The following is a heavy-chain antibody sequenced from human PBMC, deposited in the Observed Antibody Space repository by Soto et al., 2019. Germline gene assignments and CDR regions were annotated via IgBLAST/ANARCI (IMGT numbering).Heavy chain of an antibody. Sequence: QVQLEESGGGVVQPGTSLRLSCVASGFTFSSYGMHWVRQAPGKGPEWVAVIPNTENKKYYADSVKGRFTISRDNSQNTLFLQMDSLMSEDTAVYYCARTAGGRVRGALDIWGQGTMVTVS. CDR1: GFTFSSYG. J-gene: IGHJ3*02. CDR3: ARTAGGRVRGALDI. V-gene: IGHV3-30-3*01. D-gene: IGHD6-13*01. CDR2: IPNTENKK.